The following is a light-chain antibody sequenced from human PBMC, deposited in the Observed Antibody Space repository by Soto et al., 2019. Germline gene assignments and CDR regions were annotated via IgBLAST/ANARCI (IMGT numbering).Light chain of an antibody. J-gene: IGKJ2*01. CDR3: QQYYNWPRYS. CDR1: QSVGTN. Sequence: EIVVTQSPATLSLSPRERATLSCRASQSVGTNLAWYLQKPGQAPRLLIYVASARATGLPARFSGSGSETEFTLTINSLQSADFAVYFCQQYYNWPRYSFGQGTKIEIK. CDR2: VAS. V-gene: IGKV3-15*01.